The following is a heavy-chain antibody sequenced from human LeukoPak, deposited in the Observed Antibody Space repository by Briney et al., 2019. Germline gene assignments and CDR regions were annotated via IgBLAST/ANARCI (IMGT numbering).Heavy chain of an antibody. V-gene: IGHV1-18*01. CDR3: ARKLGYCSGGSCYLCDY. D-gene: IGHD2-15*01. CDR1: GYTFTSYG. J-gene: IGHJ4*02. CDR2: ISAYNGNT. Sequence: ASVKVSCKASGYTFTSYGISWVRQAPGQGLEWMGWISAYNGNTNYAQKVQGRVTMTTDTSTSTAYMELRSLRSDDTAVYYCARKLGYCSGGSCYLCDYWGQGTLVTVSS.